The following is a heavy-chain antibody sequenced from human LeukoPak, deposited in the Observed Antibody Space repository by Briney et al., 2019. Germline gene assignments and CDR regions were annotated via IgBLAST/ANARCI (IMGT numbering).Heavy chain of an antibody. CDR1: GGSISSYY. V-gene: IGHV4-59*08. CDR2: IYYSGST. J-gene: IGHJ3*02. Sequence: PSETLSLTCTVSGGSISSYYWSWIRQPPGKGLEWIGYIYYSGSTNYNPSLKSRVTISVDTSKNQFSLKLSSVTAADTAVYYCARSKGSASWSGYYRMDAFDIWGQGTMVTVSS. D-gene: IGHD3-3*01. CDR3: ARSKGSASWSGYYRMDAFDI.